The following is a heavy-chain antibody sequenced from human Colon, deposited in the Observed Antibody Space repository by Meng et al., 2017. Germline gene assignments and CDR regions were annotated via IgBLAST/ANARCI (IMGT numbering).Heavy chain of an antibody. Sequence: QVQQKTWGEGRLKPSETLSLTCAVYGGSFSGYYWSWIRQPPGKGLEWIGEINHSGSTNYNPSLKSRVTISVDTSKNQFSLKLSSETAADTAVYYCARGLFDYWGQGTLVTVAS. J-gene: IGHJ4*02. V-gene: IGHV4-34*01. CDR3: ARGLFDY. CDR1: GGSFSGYY. CDR2: INHSGST.